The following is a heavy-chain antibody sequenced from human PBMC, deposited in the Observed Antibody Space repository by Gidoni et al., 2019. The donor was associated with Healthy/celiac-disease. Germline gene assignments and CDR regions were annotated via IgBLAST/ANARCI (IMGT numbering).Heavy chain of an antibody. CDR2: INPNSGGT. V-gene: IGHV1-2*04. CDR1: GYPFTGYY. D-gene: IGHD6-6*01. J-gene: IGHJ4*02. CDR3: ARGTGYGQLANFDY. Sequence: VQLVQAGAEVKKPGAPVKVHCKASGYPFTGYYMHWVRQAPGQGLEWMGWINPNSGGTNYAQKFQGWVTMTRDTSITTAYMELSRLRSDDTAVYYCARGTGYGQLANFDYWGQGTLVTVSS.